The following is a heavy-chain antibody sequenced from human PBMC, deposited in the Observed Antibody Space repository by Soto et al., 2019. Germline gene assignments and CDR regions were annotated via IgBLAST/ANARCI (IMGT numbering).Heavy chain of an antibody. CDR2: ISYDGSNK. D-gene: IGHD5-18*01. J-gene: IGHJ6*02. Sequence: QVQLVESGGGVVQPGRSLRLSCAASGFTFSSYGMHWVRQAPGKGLEWVAVISYDGSNKYYADSVKGRFTISRDNSKNTLYLQMNSLRAEDTAVYYCAKDRQLWDDYGMDVWGQGTTVTVSS. V-gene: IGHV3-30*18. CDR3: AKDRQLWDDYGMDV. CDR1: GFTFSSYG.